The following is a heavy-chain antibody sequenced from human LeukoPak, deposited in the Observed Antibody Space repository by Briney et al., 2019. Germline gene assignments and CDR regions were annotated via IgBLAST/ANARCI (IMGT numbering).Heavy chain of an antibody. CDR1: EFTFNNYG. CDR2: ISSSSTYI. V-gene: IGHV3-21*01. Sequence: GGSLRLSCAASEFTFNNYGMSWVRQAPGKVLEWVSSISSSSTYIFYADSVKGRFTISRGDAKNSLYLQMNSLRAEDTAVYSCARVRVGATYGGAFDIWGQGTMVTVSS. D-gene: IGHD1-26*01. J-gene: IGHJ3*02. CDR3: ARVRVGATYGGAFDI.